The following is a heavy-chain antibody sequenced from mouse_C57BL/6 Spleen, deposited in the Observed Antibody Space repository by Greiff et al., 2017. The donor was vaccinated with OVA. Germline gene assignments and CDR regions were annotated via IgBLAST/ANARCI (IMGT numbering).Heavy chain of an antibody. CDR2: INPGSGGT. V-gene: IGHV1-54*01. D-gene: IGHD1-1*01. CDR3: ARGATVVDHFDY. J-gene: IGHJ2*01. CDR1: GYAFTNYL. Sequence: QVHVKQTGAELVRPGTSVKVSCKASGYAFTNYLIEWVKQRPGQGLEWIGVINPGSGGTNYNEKFKGKATLTADKSASTASLQLSSLTSEDSAVYFCARGATVVDHFDYWGQGTTLTVSS.